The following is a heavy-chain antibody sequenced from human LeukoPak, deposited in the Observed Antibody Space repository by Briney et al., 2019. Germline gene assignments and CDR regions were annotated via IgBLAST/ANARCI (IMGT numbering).Heavy chain of an antibody. J-gene: IGHJ4*02. V-gene: IGHV4-34*01. D-gene: IGHD2-2*01. CDR3: ARLPRYCSSTSMCSYFDY. CDR2: INHSGST. Sequence: TSETLSLTCAVYGGSFSGYYWSWIRQPPGKGLEWIGEINHSGSTNYNPSLKSRVTISVDTSKNQFSLKLSSVTAADTAVYYCARLPRYCSSTSMCSYFDYWGQGTLVTVSS. CDR1: GGSFSGYY.